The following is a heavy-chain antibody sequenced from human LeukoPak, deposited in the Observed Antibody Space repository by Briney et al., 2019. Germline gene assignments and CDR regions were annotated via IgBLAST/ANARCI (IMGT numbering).Heavy chain of an antibody. V-gene: IGHV4-34*01. J-gene: IGHJ5*02. CDR2: INHSGST. D-gene: IGHD3-22*01. CDR3: ARCNYYDSSGYYYEWFDP. Sequence: SETLSLTCAVYGGSFSGYYWSWIRQPPGKGLEWIGEINHSGSTNYNPSLKSRVTISVDTSKNQFSLKLSSVTAAGTAVYYCARCNYYDSSGYYYEWFDPWGQGTLVTVSP. CDR1: GGSFSGYY.